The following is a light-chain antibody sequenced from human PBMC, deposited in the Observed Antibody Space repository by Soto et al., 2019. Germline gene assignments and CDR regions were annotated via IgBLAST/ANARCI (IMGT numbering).Light chain of an antibody. V-gene: IGLV1-47*01. J-gene: IGLJ3*02. Sequence: QSVLTQPPSASGTPGQRVTISCSGSSSNIGSNYVYWYQQFPGTAPKLLIYGNNQRPSGVPDRFSGSQSGTSASLAISGLRSEDEADYYCAAWDDSLSGRVFGGGTKLTVL. CDR2: GNN. CDR3: AAWDDSLSGRV. CDR1: SSNIGSNY.